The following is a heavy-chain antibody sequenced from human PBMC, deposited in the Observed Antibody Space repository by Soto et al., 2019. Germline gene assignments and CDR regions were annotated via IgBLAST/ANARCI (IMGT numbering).Heavy chain of an antibody. Sequence: QITLKESGPTLVKPSQTLTLTCTFSGFSLNTFGLSVAWIRQPPGKALEWLALIFWDDDKPYSPSLKSRLTITKDTSKNQVVLTMTNMDPEDPATYFCARRPASRTTKTDFDFWGQGALVTVSS. J-gene: IGHJ4*02. CDR3: ARRPASRTTKTDFDF. V-gene: IGHV2-5*02. D-gene: IGHD1-1*01. CDR2: IFWDDDK. CDR1: GFSLNTFGLS.